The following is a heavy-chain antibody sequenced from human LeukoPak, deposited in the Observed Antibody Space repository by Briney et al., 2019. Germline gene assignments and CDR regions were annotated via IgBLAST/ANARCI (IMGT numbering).Heavy chain of an antibody. CDR2: VDPEDGET. D-gene: IGHD3-22*01. V-gene: IGHV1-69-2*01. CDR1: GYTFTDYY. CDR3: AKGEGSMIVVVINYAFDI. J-gene: IGHJ3*02. Sequence: ASVKVSCKASGYTFTDYYMHWVQQAPGKGLEWMGRVDPEDGETIYAEKFQGRVTITADTSTDTAYMELSSLRSEDTAVYYCAKGEGSMIVVVINYAFDIWGQGTMVTVSS.